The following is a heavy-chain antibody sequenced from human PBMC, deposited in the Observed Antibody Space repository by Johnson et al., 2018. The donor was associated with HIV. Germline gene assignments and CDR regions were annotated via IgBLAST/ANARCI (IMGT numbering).Heavy chain of an antibody. Sequence: QPVEPGGGLIQSGGSLRLSCAASGFTFDDYAMHWVRQAPGKGLEWVSGISWNSGNIGYADSVKGRFTISRDNAKNSLYLQMNSLRAEDTAVYYCARDPNSSNCSGVTCYSAAFDIWGQGTMVTVSS. J-gene: IGHJ3*02. CDR3: ARDPNSSNCSGVTCYSAAFDI. CDR2: ISWNSGNI. V-gene: IGHV3-9*01. D-gene: IGHD2-15*01. CDR1: GFTFDDYA.